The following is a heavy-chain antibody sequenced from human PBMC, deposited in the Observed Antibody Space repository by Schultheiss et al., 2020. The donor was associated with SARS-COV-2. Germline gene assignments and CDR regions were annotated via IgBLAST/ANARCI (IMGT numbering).Heavy chain of an antibody. V-gene: IGHV3-23*01. D-gene: IGHD1-26*01. CDR3: ARGGGVLYATHYFDY. J-gene: IGHJ4*02. CDR1: GFTFSSYG. Sequence: GGSLRLSCAASGFTFSSYGMHWVRQAPGKGLEWVSSISGSGGTPYYADSVKGRFTISRDNSKNTLYLQMNSLRAEDTAVYYCARGGGVLYATHYFDYWGQGTLVTVSS. CDR2: ISGSGGTP.